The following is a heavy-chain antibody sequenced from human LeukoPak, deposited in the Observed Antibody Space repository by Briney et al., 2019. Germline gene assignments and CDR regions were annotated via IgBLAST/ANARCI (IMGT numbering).Heavy chain of an antibody. CDR3: ARWRVSTIFGPKYYFDY. J-gene: IGHJ4*02. D-gene: IGHD3-3*01. Sequence: SETLSLTCAVYGGSFSGYYWSWLRQPPGKGLEWIGEINHSGSTNYNPSLKSRVTISVDTSKNQFSLKLSSVTAADTAVYYCARWRVSTIFGPKYYFDYWGQGTLVTVSS. V-gene: IGHV4-34*01. CDR1: GGSFSGYY. CDR2: INHSGST.